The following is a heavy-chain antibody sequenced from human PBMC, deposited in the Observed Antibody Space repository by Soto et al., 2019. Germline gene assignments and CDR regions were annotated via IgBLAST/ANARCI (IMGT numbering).Heavy chain of an antibody. CDR2: IDPSDSYT. CDR1: GYSFTSYW. D-gene: IGHD2-15*01. CDR3: ARHFGIESKWSNYGMDV. J-gene: IGHJ6*02. Sequence: GESLKISCKGPGYSFTSYWISWVRQMPGKGLEWMGRIDPSDSYTNYSPSFQGHVTISADKSISTAYLQWSSLKASDTAMYYCARHFGIESKWSNYGMDVWGQGTKVTVS. V-gene: IGHV5-10-1*01.